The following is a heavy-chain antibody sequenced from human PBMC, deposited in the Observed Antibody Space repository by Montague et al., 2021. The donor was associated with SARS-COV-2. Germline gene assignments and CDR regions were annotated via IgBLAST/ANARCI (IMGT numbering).Heavy chain of an antibody. V-gene: IGHV4-59*01. J-gene: IGHJ4*02. D-gene: IGHD3-10*01. CDR2: VHYTGST. CDR3: ARAIPNPKLLWFGELLYINYFDY. Sequence: SETLSLTCEVSGGSISSYYWSWIRQSPGKGLEWIGYVHYTGSTKYNPSLKTRVTLSLDTPKNQFSLKLSSVTAADTAVYYCARAIPNPKLLWFGELLYINYFDYWGQGTLVTVSS. CDR1: GGSISSYY.